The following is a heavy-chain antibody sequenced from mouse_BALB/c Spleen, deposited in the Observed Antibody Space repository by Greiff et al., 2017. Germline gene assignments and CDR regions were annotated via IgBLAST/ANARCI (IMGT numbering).Heavy chain of an antibody. CDR2: ISSGSSTI. CDR1: GFTFSSFG. Sequence: EVMLVESGGGLVQPGGSRKLSCAASGFTFSSFGMHWVRQAPEKGLEWVAYISSGSSTIYYADTVKGRFTISRDNPKNTLFLQMTSLRSEDTAMYYCASNWGSYYYAMDYWGQGTSVTVSS. V-gene: IGHV5-17*02. D-gene: IGHD4-1*01. CDR3: ASNWGSYYYAMDY. J-gene: IGHJ4*01.